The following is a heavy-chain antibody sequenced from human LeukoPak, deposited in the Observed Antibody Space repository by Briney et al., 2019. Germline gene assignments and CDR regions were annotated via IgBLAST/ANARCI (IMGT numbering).Heavy chain of an antibody. J-gene: IGHJ4*02. CDR3: AKGPKLGDGFHCDY. CDR1: GFTFNDYW. V-gene: IGHV3-7*03. Sequence: GGSLRLSCAASGFTFNDYWMSWVRQAPGKGLEWVAAIKPDGTEKYYVDSVKGRFTISRDISKNTVYLQMNNLRVDDTAVYYCAKGPKLGDGFHCDYWGQGTLVTVSS. D-gene: IGHD5-24*01. CDR2: IKPDGTEK.